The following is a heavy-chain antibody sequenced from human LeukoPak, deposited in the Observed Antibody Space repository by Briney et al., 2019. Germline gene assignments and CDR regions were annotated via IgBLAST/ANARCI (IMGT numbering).Heavy chain of an antibody. D-gene: IGHD3-16*02. V-gene: IGHV1-18*01. J-gene: IGHJ5*02. CDR3: ARAPYDYVWGSYPKKFDP. Sequence: ASVKVSCKASGYTFTSYGTSWVRQAPGQGLEWMGWISAYNGNTNYAQKLQGRVTMTTDTSTSTAYMELRSLRSDDTAVYYCARAPYDYVWGSYPKKFDPWGQGTLVTVSS. CDR2: ISAYNGNT. CDR1: GYTFTSYG.